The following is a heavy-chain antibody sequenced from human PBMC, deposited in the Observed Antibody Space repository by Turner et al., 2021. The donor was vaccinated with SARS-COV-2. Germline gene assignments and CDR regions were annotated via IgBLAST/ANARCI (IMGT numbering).Heavy chain of an antibody. J-gene: IGHJ6*02. CDR2: IYYSGST. CDR3: ASQEALVPSYYNYYSGMDV. V-gene: IGHV4-39*01. CDR1: GGPISSSSYY. D-gene: IGHD3-10*01. Sequence: QLQLQESGPGLVKPSETLSLTFTVSGGPISSSSYYWGWLRKPPGKGLEWNGRIYYSGSTYYNPSLKSGVTISVDTSKNQFYLKLSSVTAADTAVYYCASQEALVPSYYNYYSGMDVWGQGTTVTVSS.